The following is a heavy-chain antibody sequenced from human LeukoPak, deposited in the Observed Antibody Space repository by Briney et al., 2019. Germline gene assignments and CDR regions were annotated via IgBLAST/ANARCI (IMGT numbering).Heavy chain of an antibody. D-gene: IGHD3-22*01. CDR3: AKDWNYYDTSVPFYYYYMEV. V-gene: IGHV3-30*18. J-gene: IGHJ6*03. Sequence: TGGSLRLSCAASGFTFSVYGMHWVRQAPGKVLEWVAVVSYDGSDRYYSDSVEGRFSISRDNSKNTVYLQMSSLRAEDTAVYFCAKDWNYYDTSVPFYYYYMEVWGKGTTVTVSS. CDR2: VSYDGSDR. CDR1: GFTFSVYG.